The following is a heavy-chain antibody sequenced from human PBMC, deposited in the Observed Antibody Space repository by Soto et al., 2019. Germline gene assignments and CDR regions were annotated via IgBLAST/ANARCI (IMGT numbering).Heavy chain of an antibody. Sequence: ASVKGPCKASGYTFTSYDINWVRQATGQGLEWMGWMNPNSGNTGYAQKFQGRVTMTRNTSISTAYMELSSLRSEDTAVYYCARAPSLLERRRGGAFDIWGQGTMVTVSS. CDR3: ARAPSLLERRRGGAFDI. CDR2: MNPNSGNT. D-gene: IGHD1-1*01. V-gene: IGHV1-8*01. J-gene: IGHJ3*02. CDR1: GYTFTSYD.